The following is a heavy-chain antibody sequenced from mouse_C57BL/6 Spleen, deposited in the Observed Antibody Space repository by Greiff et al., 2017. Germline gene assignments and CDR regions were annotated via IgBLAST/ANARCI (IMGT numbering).Heavy chain of an antibody. CDR1: GYTFTNYW. CDR2: IYPGGGYT. D-gene: IGHD2-4*01. J-gene: IGHJ1*03. V-gene: IGHV1-63*01. CDR3: ARGGIYYDYVGDWYFDV. Sequence: VQLQQSGAELVRPGTSVKMSCKASGYTFTNYWIGWAKQRPGHGLEWIGDIYPGGGYTNYNEKFKGKATLTADKSSSTAYMQCSSLTSEDSAIYYCARGGIYYDYVGDWYFDVWGTGTTVTVSS.